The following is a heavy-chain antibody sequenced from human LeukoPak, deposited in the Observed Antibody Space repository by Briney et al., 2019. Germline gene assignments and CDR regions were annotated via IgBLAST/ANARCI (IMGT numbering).Heavy chain of an antibody. D-gene: IGHD4-17*01. J-gene: IGHJ6*02. Sequence: GGSLRLSCAASGFTFSSYAMSWVRQAPGKGLEWVSAISGSGGSTYYADSVKGRFTISRDNSKNTLYLQMNSLRAEDTAVYYCARENTTVTPGYYYYYGMDVWGQGTTVTVSS. CDR3: ARENTTVTPGYYYYYGMDV. CDR1: GFTFSSYA. V-gene: IGHV3-23*01. CDR2: ISGSGGST.